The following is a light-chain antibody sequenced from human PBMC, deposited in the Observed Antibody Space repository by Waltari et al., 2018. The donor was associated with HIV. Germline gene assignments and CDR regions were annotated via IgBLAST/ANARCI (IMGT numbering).Light chain of an antibody. CDR2: DAS. V-gene: IGKV3-11*01. CDR3: QQRSNGPPT. J-gene: IGKJ1*01. Sequence: EIVLTQSPATLSLSPGERATLPCRASQSVRSDLAWYQQKPGQAPRLLIYDASNRATVIPARSSCSGSGTVFTLTISSLEPEDFAVYYCQQRSNGPPTFGQGTKVEIK. CDR1: QSVRSD.